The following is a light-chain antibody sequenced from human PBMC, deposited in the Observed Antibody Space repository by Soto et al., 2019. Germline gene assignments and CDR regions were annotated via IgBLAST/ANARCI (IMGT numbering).Light chain of an antibody. CDR1: QGISSY. CDR3: QQLDSYPVT. Sequence: IQLTQSPSSLSASVGDRVTITCRASQGISSYLAWYQQKPGKAPKLLIYAASTLQTGVPSRFSGSGSATDFTLSISSLQPEDSATYYCQQLDSYPVTFGGGTKVEIK. CDR2: AAS. J-gene: IGKJ4*01. V-gene: IGKV1-9*01.